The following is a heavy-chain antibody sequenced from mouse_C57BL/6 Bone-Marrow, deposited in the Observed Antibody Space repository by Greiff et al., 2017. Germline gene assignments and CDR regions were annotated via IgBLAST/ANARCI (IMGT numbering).Heavy chain of an antibody. CDR1: GYTFTGYW. CDR2: TLPGSGST. J-gene: IGHJ2*01. D-gene: IGHD1-1*01. CDR3: ARVTTVVATSDY. V-gene: IGHV1-9*01. Sequence: QVPLQQSGAELMQPGPSVKLSCKSTGYTFTGYWIGWVKLRPRHGLEWIGETLPGSGSTNYNETSMGKATFTADTSSNTAYMQINSLTAEDSAIYYGARVTTVVATSDYWGQGTPLTVSS.